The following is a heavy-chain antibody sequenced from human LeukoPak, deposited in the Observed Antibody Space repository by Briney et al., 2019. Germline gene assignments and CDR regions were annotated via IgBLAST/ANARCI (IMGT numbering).Heavy chain of an antibody. CDR2: IKQDGNER. J-gene: IGHJ3*02. Sequence: GGSLRLSCAASGFTFSSYWMSWVRQAPGKGLEWVANIKQDGNERNYVDSVKGRFTISRDNAKNSLFLQMNSLRAEDTAVYYCARGARVANDAFDIWGQGTMVTVSS. D-gene: IGHD5-12*01. CDR3: ARGARVANDAFDI. V-gene: IGHV3-7*01. CDR1: GFTFSSYW.